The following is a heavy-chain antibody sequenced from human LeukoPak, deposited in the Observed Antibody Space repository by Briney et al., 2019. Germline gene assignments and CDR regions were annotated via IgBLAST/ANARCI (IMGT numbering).Heavy chain of an antibody. J-gene: IGHJ5*02. V-gene: IGHV3-74*01. Sequence: GGSLRLSCAASGFTFSSYWMHWVRQAPGKGLVWVSRINSDGSSTSYADSVKGRFTISRDNAKNTLYLQMNSLRAEDTAVYYCAGLSVVVAATHWFDPRGQGTLVTVSS. D-gene: IGHD2-15*01. CDR2: INSDGSST. CDR3: AGLSVVVAATHWFDP. CDR1: GFTFSSYW.